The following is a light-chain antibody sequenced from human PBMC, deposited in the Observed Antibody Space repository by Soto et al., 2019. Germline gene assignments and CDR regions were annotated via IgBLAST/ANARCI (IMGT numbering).Light chain of an antibody. Sequence: EIVLTQSPATVSLSPGESATLSCRASQNIHSFLAWYQQRPGQAPRLLIYDASFRATAIPARFNGSGSGTDFTLTITRLEPEDVAVDYCQQRLFWPLFTFGQGTRLEIK. CDR2: DAS. J-gene: IGKJ2*01. CDR1: QNIHSF. CDR3: QQRLFWPLFT. V-gene: IGKV3-11*01.